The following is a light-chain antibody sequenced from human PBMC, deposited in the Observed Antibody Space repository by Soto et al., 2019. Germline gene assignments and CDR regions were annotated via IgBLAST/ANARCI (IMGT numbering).Light chain of an antibody. Sequence: EIVLTRSPGTLSLSPGERATLSCRASQSVNSNYLAWYQQKRGQAPRLLIYGASSRATGIPDRFSGSGSGTEYTLTISSLQSEDFAVYYCQQYDKWPRTFGQGTKVEIK. CDR2: GAS. CDR3: QQYDKWPRT. V-gene: IGKV3-20*01. J-gene: IGKJ1*01. CDR1: QSVNSNY.